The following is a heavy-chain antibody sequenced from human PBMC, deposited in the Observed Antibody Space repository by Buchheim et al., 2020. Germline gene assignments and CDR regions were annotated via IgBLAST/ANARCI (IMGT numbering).Heavy chain of an antibody. V-gene: IGHV3-30*18. D-gene: IGHD3-3*01. CDR3: AKDVRYYDFWSGYDFDY. J-gene: IGHJ4*02. CDR1: GFTFSSYG. Sequence: QVQLVESGGGVVQPGRSLRLSCAASGFTFSSYGMHWVRQAPGKGLEWVAVISYDGSNKYYADSVKGRFTISRDNSKNTLYLQMNSLRAEDTAVYYCAKDVRYYDFWSGYDFDYWGQGTL. CDR2: ISYDGSNK.